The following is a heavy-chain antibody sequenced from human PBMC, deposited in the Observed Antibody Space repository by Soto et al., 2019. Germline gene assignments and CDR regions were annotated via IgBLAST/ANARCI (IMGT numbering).Heavy chain of an antibody. J-gene: IGHJ5*02. CDR2: ISYDGSNK. Sequence: GGALRLSCAAPWFTFSSYSLHWVRQAPGKGLEWVAVISYDGSNKYYADSVKGRFTISRDNSKNTLYLQMNSLRAEDTAVYYCATYESNGYYYPPGVDPWGQGTLVTVSS. CDR3: ATYESNGYYYPPGVDP. D-gene: IGHD3-22*01. V-gene: IGHV3-30-3*01. CDR1: WFTFSSYS.